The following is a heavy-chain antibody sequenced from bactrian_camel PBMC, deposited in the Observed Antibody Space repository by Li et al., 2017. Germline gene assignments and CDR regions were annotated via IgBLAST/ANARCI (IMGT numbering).Heavy chain of an antibody. CDR1: GYTIGRYC. J-gene: IGHJ4*01. CDR3: AFRHGYYCYSESWTGGYDY. CDR2: IESDGST. V-gene: IGHV3S55*01. D-gene: IGHD3*01. Sequence: HVQLVESGGGSVQAGGSLRLSCVASGYTIGRYCMGWFRQIPDKEREGVAGIESDGSTSYADSVKGRFTVSQDGAKNTLYLEMNSLKPEDTAMYYCAFRHGYYCYSESWTGGYDYWGQGTQVTVS.